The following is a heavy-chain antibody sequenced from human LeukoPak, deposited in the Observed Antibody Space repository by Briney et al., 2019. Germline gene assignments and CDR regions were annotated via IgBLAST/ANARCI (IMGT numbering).Heavy chain of an antibody. CDR3: ARPPYSNSGGMDV. CDR1: GYSFITYR. J-gene: IGHJ6*02. Sequence: RSGESLKISCKGSGYSFITYRIGWVRQMPGKGLEWMGIIYPGDSDTRYSPSFQGQVTISADRSISTAYLQWSSLKASDTALYYCARPPYSNSGGMDVWGQGTTVTVSS. D-gene: IGHD4-11*01. CDR2: IYPGDSDT. V-gene: IGHV5-51*01.